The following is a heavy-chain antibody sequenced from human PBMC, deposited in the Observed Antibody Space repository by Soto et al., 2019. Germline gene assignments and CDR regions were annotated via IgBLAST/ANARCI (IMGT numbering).Heavy chain of an antibody. Sequence: GGSLRLSCAASGFTFSSYGMHWVRQAPGKGLEWVAVIWYDGSNKYYADSVKGRFTISRDNSKNTLYLQMNSLRAEDTAVYYCARDAAHDYDFWGGSDFDEWAQRTLVTVSS. J-gene: IGHJ4*02. CDR3: ARDAAHDYDFWGGSDFDE. CDR2: IWYDGSNK. D-gene: IGHD3-3*01. V-gene: IGHV3-33*01. CDR1: GFTFSSYG.